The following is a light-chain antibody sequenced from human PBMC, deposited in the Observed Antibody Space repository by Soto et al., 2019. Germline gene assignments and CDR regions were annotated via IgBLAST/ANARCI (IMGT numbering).Light chain of an antibody. CDR1: QSVGSIY. V-gene: IGKV3-20*01. J-gene: IGKJ1*01. Sequence: EIVLTHSPGTLSLSPGERATLSFSSSQSVGSIYLAWYPQKVGQAPRLLIYGASNRATGIPDRFSGSGSGTEFTLTISSLQSEDFAVYYCQQYGSSPSWTFGQGTKVDIK. CDR2: GAS. CDR3: QQYGSSPSWT.